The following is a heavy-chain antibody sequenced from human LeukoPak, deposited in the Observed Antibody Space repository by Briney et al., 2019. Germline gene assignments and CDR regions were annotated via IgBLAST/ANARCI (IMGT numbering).Heavy chain of an antibody. CDR3: ARDRLVVAALY. CDR2: ISSSSSYI. D-gene: IGHD2-15*01. CDR1: GFTFSSYN. V-gene: IGHV3-21*01. Sequence: GGSLRLSCAASGFTFSSYNMNWVRQAPGKGLEWVASISSSSSYIYYAESVKGRFTISRDNAKNSLYLQMNSLRAEDTALYYCARDRLVVAALYLGQGTLVTVSS. J-gene: IGHJ4*02.